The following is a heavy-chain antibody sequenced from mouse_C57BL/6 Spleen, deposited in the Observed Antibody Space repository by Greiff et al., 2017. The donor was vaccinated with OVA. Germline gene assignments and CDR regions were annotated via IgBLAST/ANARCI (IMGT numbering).Heavy chain of an antibody. CDR3: ARQYGSSYYAMDY. CDR2: IYPGDGDT. Sequence: QVELQQSGAELVKPGASVKISCKASGYAFSSYWMHWVKQRPGKGLEWIGQIYPGDGDTNYNGKFKGKATLTADKSSSTAYMQLSSLTSEDSAVYFCARQYGSSYYAMDYWGQGTSVTVSS. D-gene: IGHD1-1*01. CDR1: GYAFSSYW. V-gene: IGHV1-80*01. J-gene: IGHJ4*01.